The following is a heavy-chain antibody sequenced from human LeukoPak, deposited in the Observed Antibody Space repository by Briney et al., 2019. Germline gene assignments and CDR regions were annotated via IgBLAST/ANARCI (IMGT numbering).Heavy chain of an antibody. CDR1: GGSISSNNHY. CDR2: IYYSGNT. Sequence: SETLSLTCSVSGGSISSNNHYWDWTRQPPGKGLEWIGSIYYSGNTYYNPSLKSRVDISVDTSKNQFSLKLISVTAADTAVYYCARRTVIYSGSLIDYSRQGTLVTVSS. V-gene: IGHV4-39*01. J-gene: IGHJ4*02. D-gene: IGHD1-26*01. CDR3: ARRTVIYSGSLIDY.